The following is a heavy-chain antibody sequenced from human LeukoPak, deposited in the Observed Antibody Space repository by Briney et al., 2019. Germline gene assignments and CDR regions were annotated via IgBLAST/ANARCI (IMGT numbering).Heavy chain of an antibody. Sequence: GGSRRLSCAASGFTVSSNYMSWVRQAPGKGLEWVSVIYSGGSTYYADSVKGRFTISRDNSKYTLYLQMNSLRAEDTAVYYCARYSVSYSSSWEFDYWGQGTLVTVSS. D-gene: IGHD6-13*01. CDR2: IYSGGST. CDR1: GFTVSSNY. J-gene: IGHJ4*02. CDR3: ARYSVSYSSSWEFDY. V-gene: IGHV3-53*01.